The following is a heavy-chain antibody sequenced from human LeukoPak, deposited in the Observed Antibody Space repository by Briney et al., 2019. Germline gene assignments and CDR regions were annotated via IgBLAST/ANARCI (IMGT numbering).Heavy chain of an antibody. V-gene: IGHV3-33*08. CDR2: IWYDGSNK. J-gene: IGHJ4*02. Sequence: PGGSLRLSCAASGFTFSISAMSWVRQAPGKGLEWVAVIWYDGSNKYYADSVKGRFTISRDNSKNTLYLQMNSLKASDTAMYYCARGASSGYYPYYFDYWGQGTLVTVSS. CDR1: GFTFSISA. CDR3: ARGASSGYYPYYFDY. D-gene: IGHD3-22*01.